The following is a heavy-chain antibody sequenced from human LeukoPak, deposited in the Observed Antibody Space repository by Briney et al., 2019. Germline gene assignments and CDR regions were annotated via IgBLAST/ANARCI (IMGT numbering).Heavy chain of an antibody. Sequence: PSETLSLTCTVSGGSISSYYWSWIRQPPGKGLEWIGYIYTSGSTNYNPSLKSRVTISVDTSKNQFSLKLSSVTAADTAVYYCARAVDTAMVTLDPWGQGTLVTVSS. J-gene: IGHJ5*02. CDR2: IYTSGST. CDR1: GGSISSYY. CDR3: ARAVDTAMVTLDP. D-gene: IGHD5-18*01. V-gene: IGHV4-59*01.